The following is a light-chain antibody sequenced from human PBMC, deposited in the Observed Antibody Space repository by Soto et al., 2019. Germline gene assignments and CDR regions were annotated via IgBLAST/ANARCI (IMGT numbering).Light chain of an antibody. Sequence: DLRMTQSPSTLSASIGDRVTITCRASQSISVWLAWYQQKPGKVPKLLIYMASTLESGVPSRFSGSGSGTEFTLTISSLQPDDFATYYCQQYNIYPKAFGQGTKVEIK. CDR3: QQYNIYPKA. V-gene: IGKV1-5*03. J-gene: IGKJ1*01. CDR1: QSISVW. CDR2: MAS.